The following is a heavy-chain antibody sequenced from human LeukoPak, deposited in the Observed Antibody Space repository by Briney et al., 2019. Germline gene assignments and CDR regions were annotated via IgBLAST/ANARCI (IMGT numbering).Heavy chain of an antibody. D-gene: IGHD2-8*02. CDR3: ATLVGAYGGSLQH. V-gene: IGHV3-33*08. J-gene: IGHJ1*01. CDR2: IWYDGSIK. Sequence: PGGSLRLSCAASGFTFSSYWMHWVRQAPGKGLEWVAVIWYDGSIKNYADSVKGRFTISRDNSKNTLYLQMNSLRAEDTAVYYCATLVGAYGGSLQHWGQGTLVTVSS. CDR1: GFTFSSYW.